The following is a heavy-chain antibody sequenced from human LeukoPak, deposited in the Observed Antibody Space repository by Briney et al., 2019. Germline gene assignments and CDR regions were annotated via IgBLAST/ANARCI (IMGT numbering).Heavy chain of an antibody. CDR2: IYSGDTT. CDR3: AKDRAFSSGYYKS. V-gene: IGHV3-53*01. CDR1: GFTVSDNY. J-gene: IGHJ4*02. Sequence: GGSLRLSCAVSGFTVSDNYMSWVRQAPGKGLEWVSLIYSGDTTLYADSVKGRFTISRDISKNTLYLQMNSLRAEDTAVYYCAKDRAFSSGYYKSWGQGTLVTVSS. D-gene: IGHD3-22*01.